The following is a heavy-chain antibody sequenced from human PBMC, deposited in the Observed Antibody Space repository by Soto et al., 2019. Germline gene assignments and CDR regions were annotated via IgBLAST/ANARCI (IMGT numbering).Heavy chain of an antibody. CDR3: ARGGGLRFLESLSYYYYYMDV. V-gene: IGHV1-8*01. J-gene: IGHJ6*03. CDR1: GYTFTSYD. Sequence: QVQLVQSGAEVKKPGASVKVSCKASGYTFTSYDINWVRQATGQGLEWMGWMNPNSGNTVYAQKFQGRVNMTRNTYFSTAYMELSRLRSEYTAVYYCARGGGLRFLESLSYYYYYMDVWGKATTVTVSS. CDR2: MNPNSGNT. D-gene: IGHD3-3*01.